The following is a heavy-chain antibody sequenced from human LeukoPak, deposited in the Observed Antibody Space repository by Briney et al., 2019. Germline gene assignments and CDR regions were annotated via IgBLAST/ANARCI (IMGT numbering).Heavy chain of an antibody. CDR2: IHYSGST. D-gene: IGHD3-10*01. V-gene: IGHV4-59*08. Sequence: PSETLSLTCTVSGGSINNYYWSWIRQPPGKGLEWIGYIHYSGSTNYNPSLKSRVTISVDTSKNQFSLKLSSVTAADTAVYYCARHEGLPLLWFGEPNWFDPWGQGTLVTVSS. CDR3: ARHEGLPLLWFGEPNWFDP. CDR1: GGSINNYY. J-gene: IGHJ5*02.